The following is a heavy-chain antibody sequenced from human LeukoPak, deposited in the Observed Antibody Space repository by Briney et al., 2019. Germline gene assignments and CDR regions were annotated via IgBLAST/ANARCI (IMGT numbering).Heavy chain of an antibody. Sequence: GGSLRLSCAASGFTFSNFGMSWVRQAPGKGLEWVSVISSSGGSTYYADSVKGRFTISRDNSKNTLYLQMNSLRAEDTAVYYCARGPLVRVDYWGQGTLVTVSS. CDR3: ARGPLVRVDY. D-gene: IGHD6-6*01. CDR1: GFTFSNFG. J-gene: IGHJ4*02. CDR2: ISSSGGST. V-gene: IGHV3-23*01.